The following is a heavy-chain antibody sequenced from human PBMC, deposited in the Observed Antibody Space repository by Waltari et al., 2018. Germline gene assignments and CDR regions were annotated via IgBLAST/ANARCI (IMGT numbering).Heavy chain of an antibody. CDR1: GYSFTSYW. CDR3: ARRRNYPGGAMDV. Sequence: EVQLVQSGAEVKKPGESLKISCKDSGYSFTSYWIGWVRQMPGKGLDWMGVIYPGDSDTRYSPSFQGQVTISADKSISTAYLQWSSLKASDTAMYYCARRRNYPGGAMDVWGQGTTVTVSS. J-gene: IGHJ6*02. CDR2: IYPGDSDT. V-gene: IGHV5-51*01. D-gene: IGHD4-4*01.